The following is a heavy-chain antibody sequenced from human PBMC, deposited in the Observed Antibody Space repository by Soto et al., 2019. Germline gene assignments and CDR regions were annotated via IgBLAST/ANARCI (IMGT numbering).Heavy chain of an antibody. CDR2: IYSGGST. Sequence: GGSLRLSCAASGLTVSSNYMSWVRQAPGKGLEWVSVIYSGGSTYYADSVKGRFTISRDNSKNTLYLQMNSLRAEDTAVYYCARDRNYYGMDVWGQGTTVTVSS. CDR3: ARDRNYYGMDV. V-gene: IGHV3-53*01. J-gene: IGHJ6*02. CDR1: GLTVSSNY.